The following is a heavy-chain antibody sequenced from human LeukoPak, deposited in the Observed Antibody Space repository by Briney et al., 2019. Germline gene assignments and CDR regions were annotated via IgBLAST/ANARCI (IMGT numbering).Heavy chain of an antibody. CDR2: IYNGGTT. Sequence: GGSLRLSCAASGFTVSSNYMSWVRQAPGKGPEWVSVIYNGGTTYYADSVKGRFTTSRHNSENTLNLQMNSLRAEDTAVYYCARATNRGYGSGLDYWGQGTLVTVSS. CDR1: GFTVSSNY. CDR3: ARATNRGYGSGLDY. V-gene: IGHV3-53*01. D-gene: IGHD3-10*01. J-gene: IGHJ4*02.